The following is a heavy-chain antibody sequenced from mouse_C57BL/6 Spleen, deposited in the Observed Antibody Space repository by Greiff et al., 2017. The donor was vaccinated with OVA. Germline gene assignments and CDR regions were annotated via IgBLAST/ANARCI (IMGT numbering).Heavy chain of an antibody. Sequence: EVQLQESGGGLVKPGGSLKLSCAASGFTFSDYGMHWVRQAPEKGLEWVAYISSGSSTIYYADTVKGRFTISRDNAKNTLFLQMTSLRSEDTAMYYCAREGWLRWYFDVWGTGTTVTVSS. CDR1: GFTFSDYG. D-gene: IGHD2-2*01. CDR2: ISSGSSTI. CDR3: AREGWLRWYFDV. J-gene: IGHJ1*03. V-gene: IGHV5-17*01.